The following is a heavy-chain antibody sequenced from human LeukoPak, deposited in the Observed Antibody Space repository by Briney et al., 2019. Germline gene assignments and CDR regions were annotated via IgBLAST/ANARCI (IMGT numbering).Heavy chain of an antibody. CDR3: VRVYYASGTYYKEVYFQR. CDR2: ISSSGSTK. D-gene: IGHD3-10*01. CDR1: GFTFSDYY. V-gene: IGHV3-11*04. Sequence: GGSLRLSCAASGFTFSDYYMSWIRQAPGRGLEWVSYISSSGSTKYYADSVKGRFTISRDNANKSLFLQMNSLRAEDTAVYYCVRVYYASGTYYKEVYFQRWGQGTLVTVSS. J-gene: IGHJ1*01.